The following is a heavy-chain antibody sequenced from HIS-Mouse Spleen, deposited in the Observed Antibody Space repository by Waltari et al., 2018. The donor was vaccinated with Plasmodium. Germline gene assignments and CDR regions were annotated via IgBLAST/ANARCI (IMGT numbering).Heavy chain of an antibody. CDR3: ARTTYSSSSAKYYYYGMDV. CDR1: GFSLSTSGMC. Sequence: QVTLRESGPALVKPTQTLTLTCTFSGFSLSTSGMCVSWIRRPPGTALEWLAPIDWDDDKYYSTSLKTRLTISKDTSKNQVVLTMTNMDPVDTATYYCARTTYSSSSAKYYYYGMDVWGQGTTVTVSS. V-gene: IGHV2-70*01. CDR2: IDWDDDK. J-gene: IGHJ6*02. D-gene: IGHD6-6*01.